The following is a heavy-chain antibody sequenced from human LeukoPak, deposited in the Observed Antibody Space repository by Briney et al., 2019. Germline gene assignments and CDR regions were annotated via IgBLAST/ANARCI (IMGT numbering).Heavy chain of an antibody. CDR3: ASTEYVASHFDQ. V-gene: IGHV3-66*01. Sequence: GGSLRLSCAASGFTVSGNYMSWVRQAPGKGPEWVSVIYTSGDTYYADSVKGRFTISRDTSKNTLSLQMNGLRAEDTAFYYCASTEYVASHFDQWGQGTLVTVSS. D-gene: IGHD5-12*01. CDR1: GFTVSGNY. J-gene: IGHJ4*02. CDR2: IYTSGDT.